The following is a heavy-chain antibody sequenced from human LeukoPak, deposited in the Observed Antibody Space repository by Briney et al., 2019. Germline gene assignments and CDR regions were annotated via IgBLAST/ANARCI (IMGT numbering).Heavy chain of an antibody. Sequence: GGSLRLSCATSGFTFTTFWMHWVRQAPGKGLVWVSRINHDGSSTNYADSVKGRFTISRDNAKNTVYLQMNSLRVEDTAVYYCASLWDGGYWGQGTLVSVSS. CDR2: INHDGSST. CDR1: GFTFTTFW. J-gene: IGHJ4*02. D-gene: IGHD1-26*01. V-gene: IGHV3-74*01. CDR3: ASLWDGGY.